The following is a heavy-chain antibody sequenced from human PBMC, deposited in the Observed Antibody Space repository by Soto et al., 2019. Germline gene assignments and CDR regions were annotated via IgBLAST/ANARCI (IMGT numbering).Heavy chain of an antibody. CDR1: GFPFSSYA. CDR3: ARGANWNLYYYYYGMDV. J-gene: IGHJ6*02. V-gene: IGHV3-30-3*01. Sequence: GGSLSLSSAASGFPFSSYAMHWVRKAPGKGLEWGAVISYDGSNKYYADSVKGRFTISRDNPKNTLYLQMNSLRAEDTAVYYCARGANWNLYYYYYGMDVWGQGTTVTVSS. CDR2: ISYDGSNK. D-gene: IGHD1-20*01.